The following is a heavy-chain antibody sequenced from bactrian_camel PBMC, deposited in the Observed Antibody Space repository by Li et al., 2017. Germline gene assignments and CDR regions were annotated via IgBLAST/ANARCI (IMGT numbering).Heavy chain of an antibody. Sequence: HVQLVESGGGSVQAGGSLRLSCAASGYTYSGYSMGWFRQAPGKEREGVAAIDESGKTEYSDSVKGRFTLTRDNAKGTLYLQMSDLAPADSGIYYCAALPNVGLAHVAKMSIKQLASDFGVWGQGTQVTVS. J-gene: IGHJ6*01. CDR2: IDESGKT. CDR3: AALPNVGLAHVAKMSIKQLASDFGV. D-gene: IGHD1*01. V-gene: IGHV3S55*01. CDR1: GYTYSGYS.